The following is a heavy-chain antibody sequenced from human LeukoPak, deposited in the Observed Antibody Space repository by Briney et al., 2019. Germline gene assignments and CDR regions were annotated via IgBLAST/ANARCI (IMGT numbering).Heavy chain of an antibody. V-gene: IGHV4-59*12. CDR2: IYYSGST. CDR1: GGSISSYY. J-gene: IGHJ4*02. Sequence: SETLSLTCIVSGGSISSYYWSWIRQPPGKGLEWIGYIYYSGSTNYNPSLKSRVTISVDTSKNQFSLKLSSVTAADTAVYYCARRGYCSSTSCYLLDYWGQGTLVTVSS. CDR3: ARRGYCSSTSCYLLDY. D-gene: IGHD2-2*01.